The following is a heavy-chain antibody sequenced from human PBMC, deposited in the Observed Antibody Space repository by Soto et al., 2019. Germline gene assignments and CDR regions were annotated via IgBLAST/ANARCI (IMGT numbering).Heavy chain of an antibody. Sequence: GGSLRLSCAASGFTFSSYGMHWVRQAPGKGLEWVAVIWYDGSNKYYADSVKGRFTISRDNSKNTLYLQMNSLRAEDTAVYYCARGRSGWENGGAFDIWGQGTMVTVSS. D-gene: IGHD6-25*01. CDR2: IWYDGSNK. CDR1: GFTFSSYG. CDR3: ARGRSGWENGGAFDI. J-gene: IGHJ3*02. V-gene: IGHV3-33*01.